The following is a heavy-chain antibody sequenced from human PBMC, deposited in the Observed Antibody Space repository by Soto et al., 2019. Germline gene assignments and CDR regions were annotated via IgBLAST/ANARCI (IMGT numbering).Heavy chain of an antibody. D-gene: IGHD3-16*02. Sequence: QVQLQESGPGLVKPSETLSLTCTVSGGSISSYYWSWIRQPPGKGLEWIGYIYYSGSTNYNPSLTSRVTTSVATSKNPFSLKLSSVTAADTAVYYCARHRRLGEVSRLDYWGQGTLVTVSS. CDR3: ARHRRLGEVSRLDY. CDR1: GGSISSYY. V-gene: IGHV4-59*08. CDR2: IYYSGST. J-gene: IGHJ4*02.